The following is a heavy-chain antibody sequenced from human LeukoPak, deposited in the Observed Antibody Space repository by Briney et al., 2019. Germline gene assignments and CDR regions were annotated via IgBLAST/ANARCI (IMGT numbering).Heavy chain of an antibody. D-gene: IGHD3-22*01. Sequence: ASVKVSCKASGYTFTSYYMHWVRQAPGQGLEWMGIINPRGGSTSYAQKFQGRITMTRDTSTSTVYMQLSSLRSEDTAVYYCVASGGYSDSSGYLDYWGQGTLVTVSS. CDR1: GYTFTSYY. V-gene: IGHV1-46*01. CDR2: INPRGGST. CDR3: VASGGYSDSSGYLDY. J-gene: IGHJ4*02.